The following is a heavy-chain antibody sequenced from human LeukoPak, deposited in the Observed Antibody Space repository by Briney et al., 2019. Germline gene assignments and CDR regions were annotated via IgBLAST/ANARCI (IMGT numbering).Heavy chain of an antibody. CDR2: IYSGGST. V-gene: IGHV3-66*02. J-gene: IGHJ3*02. CDR1: GFTVSSNY. CDR3: ARAPKYYYDSSGQPGAFDI. D-gene: IGHD3-22*01. Sequence: GGSLRLSCAASGFTVSSNYMSWVRPAPGKRLEWVSVIYSGGSTYYADSVKGRFTISRDNSKNTLYLQMNSLRAEDTAVYYCARAPKYYYDSSGQPGAFDIWGQGTMVTVSS.